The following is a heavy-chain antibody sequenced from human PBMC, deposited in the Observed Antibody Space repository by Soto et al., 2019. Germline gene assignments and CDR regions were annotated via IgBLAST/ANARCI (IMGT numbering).Heavy chain of an antibody. D-gene: IGHD2-15*01. CDR2: ISAYNGNT. Sequence: QVQLVQSGAEVKKPGASVKVSCKASGYTFTSYGISWVRQAPGQGLAWMGWISAYNGNTNYAQKLQGRVTMTTDTSTSPAYMELRSLRSDDTAVYYWARDFLVVVRHPLDYWGQGTLVTVSS. CDR3: ARDFLVVVRHPLDY. V-gene: IGHV1-18*01. J-gene: IGHJ4*02. CDR1: GYTFTSYG.